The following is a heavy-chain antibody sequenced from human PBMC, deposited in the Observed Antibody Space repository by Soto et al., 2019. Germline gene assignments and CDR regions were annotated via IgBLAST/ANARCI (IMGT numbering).Heavy chain of an antibody. D-gene: IGHD5-12*01. CDR2: IWQDGSKE. CDR1: GFTFSSYG. V-gene: IGHV3-33*01. Sequence: QVQLVESGGGVVQPGRSLRLSCAASGFTFSSYGMHWVRQAPGKGLEWVAVIWQDGSKEYYADSVKGRFTISRDNSKNTLYLQMNRLRGEETGVYSCATDYRGYSGYDSGYYYYDMDVWGKGTTVTVSS. J-gene: IGHJ6*03. CDR3: ATDYRGYSGYDSGYYYYDMDV.